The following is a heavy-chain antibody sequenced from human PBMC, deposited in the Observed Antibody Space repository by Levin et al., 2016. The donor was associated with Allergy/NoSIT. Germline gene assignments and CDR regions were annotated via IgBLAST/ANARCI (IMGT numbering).Heavy chain of an antibody. CDR3: ARQPIRLYYYYGMDV. V-gene: IGHV4-39*01. J-gene: IGHJ6*02. Sequence: WIRQPPGKGLEWIGSIYYSGSTYYNPSLKSRVTISVDTSKNQFSLKLSSVTAADTAVYYCARQPIRLYYYYGMDVWGQGTTVTVSS. CDR2: IYYSGST. D-gene: IGHD5-12*01.